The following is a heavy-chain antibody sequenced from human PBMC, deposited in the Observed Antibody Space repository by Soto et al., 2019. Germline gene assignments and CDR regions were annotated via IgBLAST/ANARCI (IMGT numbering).Heavy chain of an antibody. CDR2: FKITNSNI. V-gene: IGHV3-11*01. CDR1: GFTFSDYS. CDR3: ARRQRGTSCHVFDI. Sequence: GGSLRLSCEASGFTFSDYSMSWIRQAPGKGLEWLAYFKITNSNIYYGDSVKGRFTISRDNAKNSLYLQMNSLRAEDTAVYYCARRQRGTSCHVFDIWGQGTMVTVSS. D-gene: IGHD4-17*01. J-gene: IGHJ3*02.